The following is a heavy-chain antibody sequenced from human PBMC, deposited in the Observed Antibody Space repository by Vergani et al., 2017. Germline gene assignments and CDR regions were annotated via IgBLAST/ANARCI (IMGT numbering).Heavy chain of an antibody. CDR3: ARGDYGILTGYRY. J-gene: IGHJ4*02. CDR1: GYTFSNYY. CDR2: INPSGGHT. V-gene: IGHV1-46*03. D-gene: IGHD3-9*01. Sequence: QVQVVQSGAEVKKSGASVTVSCKTSGYTFSNYYMHWVRQAPGQGLEWMGIINPSGGHTNYAQKFQGRVTMTRDTSTRTVYMELSSLRSEDTAIYYCARGDYGILTGYRYWGQGTLVTVSA.